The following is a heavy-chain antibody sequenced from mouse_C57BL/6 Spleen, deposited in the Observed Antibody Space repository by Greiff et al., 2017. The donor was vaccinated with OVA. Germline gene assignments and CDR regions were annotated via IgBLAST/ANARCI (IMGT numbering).Heavy chain of an antibody. D-gene: IGHD1-1*01. CDR3: ARRDYGSSYWYFDV. J-gene: IGHJ1*03. CDR1: GYTFTDYY. Sequence: VQLQQSGPVLVKPGASVKMSCKASGYTFTDYYMNWVKQSHGKSLEWIGVINPYNGGTSYNQKFKGKATLTVDKSSSTDYMELNRLTSEDYAVDYCARRDYGSSYWYFDVWGTGTTVTVSS. CDR2: INPYNGGT. V-gene: IGHV1-19*01.